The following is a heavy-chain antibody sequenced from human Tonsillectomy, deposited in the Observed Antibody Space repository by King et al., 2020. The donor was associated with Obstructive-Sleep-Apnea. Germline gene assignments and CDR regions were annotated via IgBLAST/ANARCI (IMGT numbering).Heavy chain of an antibody. CDR1: GFTFSSYS. J-gene: IGHJ3*02. Sequence: VQLVESGGGLVQPGGSLRLSCAASGFTFSSYSMNWVRQAPGEGLEWVSYINSSSSAIYNADSVKVRFTISRDNAKNSLYLQMNSLRAEDTAVYYCAGEYCTRTSCYDGFDIWGQGTMVTVSS. CDR3: AGEYCTRTSCYDGFDI. V-gene: IGHV3-48*04. D-gene: IGHD2-2*01. CDR2: INSSSSAI.